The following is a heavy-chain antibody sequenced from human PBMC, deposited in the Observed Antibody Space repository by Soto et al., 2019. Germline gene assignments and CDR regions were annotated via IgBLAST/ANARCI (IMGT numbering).Heavy chain of an antibody. J-gene: IGHJ3*02. CDR2: VTYSGGP. CDR3: ARDAGYPLPGAFDI. CDR1: GGSISTYY. V-gene: IGHV4-59*01. D-gene: IGHD2-2*01. Sequence: SETLSHTCTVSGGSISTYYWSRIRQPPGKGLEWIGYVTYSGGPTYNPSLKSRVTISVDTSKKFSLNLTSVTAADTAVYYCARDAGYPLPGAFDICRQGKMGTVSS.